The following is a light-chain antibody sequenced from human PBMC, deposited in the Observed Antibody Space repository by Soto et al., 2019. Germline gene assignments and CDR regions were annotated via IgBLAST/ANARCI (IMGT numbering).Light chain of an antibody. Sequence: EVVMTLSPLSLPATFGQPASISCRSSQSLEYSDGKPYLRWFQQRPGQSPRRLIYKVSNRDSGVPDRFSGSGSVTDFTLKISRVEPEDVGVYYCKQGAHWPLTFGGGTKVEIK. V-gene: IGKV2-30*01. J-gene: IGKJ4*01. CDR3: KQGAHWPLT. CDR2: KVS. CDR1: QSLEYSDGKPY.